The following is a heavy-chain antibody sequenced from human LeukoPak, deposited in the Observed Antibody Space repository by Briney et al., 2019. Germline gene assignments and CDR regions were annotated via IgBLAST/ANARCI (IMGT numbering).Heavy chain of an antibody. CDR1: GGSFSGYY. CDR3: ASRVTAIQGWFDP. Sequence: PSETLSLTCAVYGGSFSGYYWSWIRQPPGKGLEWIGEINHSGSTNYNPSLKSRVTISVDTSKNQFSLKLSSVTAADTAVYYCASRVTAIQGWFDPWGQGTLVTVSS. D-gene: IGHD2-21*02. CDR2: INHSGST. V-gene: IGHV4-34*01. J-gene: IGHJ5*02.